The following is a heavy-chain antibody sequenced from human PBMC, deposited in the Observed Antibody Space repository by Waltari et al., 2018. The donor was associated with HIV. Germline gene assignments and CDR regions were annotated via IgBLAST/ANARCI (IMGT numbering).Heavy chain of an antibody. CDR2: ISSSSTTI. CDR1: GFTFSTYS. V-gene: IGHV3-48*04. CDR3: ARDKAVIQPDAFDI. Sequence: EVQLVESGGGLVQPGGSLRLSCAASGFTFSTYSMTWVRQAPGKGLGGVSYISSSSTTIYYADSVKGRFTISRDNAKNLLYLQMNSLRAEDTAVYYCARDKAVIQPDAFDIWGQGTMVTVSS. D-gene: IGHD2-21*01. J-gene: IGHJ3*02.